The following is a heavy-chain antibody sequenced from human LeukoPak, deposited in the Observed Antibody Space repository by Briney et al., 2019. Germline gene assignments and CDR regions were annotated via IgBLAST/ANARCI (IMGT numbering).Heavy chain of an antibody. Sequence: GGSLRPSCAASGFTFSSYSMNWVRQAPGKGLEWVSSISSSSSYIYYADSVKGRFTISRDNAKNSLYLQMNSLRAEDTAVYYCARDNDYYYYYYMDVWGKGTTVTVSS. V-gene: IGHV3-21*01. CDR2: ISSSSSYI. D-gene: IGHD1-1*01. J-gene: IGHJ6*03. CDR3: ARDNDYYYYYYMDV. CDR1: GFTFSSYS.